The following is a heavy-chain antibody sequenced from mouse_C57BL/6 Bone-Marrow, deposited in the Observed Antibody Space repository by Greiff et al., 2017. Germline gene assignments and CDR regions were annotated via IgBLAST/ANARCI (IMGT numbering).Heavy chain of an antibody. CDR2: IYPRSGNT. V-gene: IGHV1-81*01. Sequence: QVQLQQSGAELARPGASVKLSCKASGYTFTSSGISWVKQRTGQGLEWIGEIYPRSGNTYYNEKFKGKATLTADKSSSTAYMELRSLTSEDSAVYFCARGPYYGSSYAWFADWGQGTLVTVSA. CDR3: ARGPYYGSSYAWFAD. D-gene: IGHD1-1*01. CDR1: GYTFTSSG. J-gene: IGHJ3*01.